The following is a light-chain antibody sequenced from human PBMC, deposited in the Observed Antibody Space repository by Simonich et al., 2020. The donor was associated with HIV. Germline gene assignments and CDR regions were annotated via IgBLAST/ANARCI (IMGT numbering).Light chain of an antibody. V-gene: IGKV4-1*01. CDR3: QQYYITPHT. CDR2: WAS. Sequence: DIVMTQSPDSLAVSLGERATIHCKSSQSVLYSSNNQDYLAWYQQKPGQPPNLLIYWASTRESGVPDRFSGSGSETDFTLTISSLQAEDVAVYYCQQYYITPHTFGQGTKVEIK. CDR1: QSVLYSSNNQDY. J-gene: IGKJ1*01.